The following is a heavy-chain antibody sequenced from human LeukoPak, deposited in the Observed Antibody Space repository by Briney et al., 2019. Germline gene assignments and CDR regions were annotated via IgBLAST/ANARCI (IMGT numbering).Heavy chain of an antibody. CDR2: ISSSSSYI. Sequence: GGSLRLSCAASGFTFSSYSMNWVRQAPGKGLEWVSSISSSSSYIYYADSVKGRFTISRDNAKNSLYLQMNSLRAEDTAVYYCARDLDLKRITMVRGVIPPIDYWGQGTLVTVSS. V-gene: IGHV3-21*01. J-gene: IGHJ4*02. D-gene: IGHD3-10*01. CDR3: ARDLDLKRITMVRGVIPPIDY. CDR1: GFTFSSYS.